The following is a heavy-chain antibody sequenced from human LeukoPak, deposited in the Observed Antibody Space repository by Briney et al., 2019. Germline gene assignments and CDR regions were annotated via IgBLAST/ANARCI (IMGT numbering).Heavy chain of an antibody. CDR1: GFTFSSYS. D-gene: IGHD2-2*01. CDR3: AKDARLTVVVPAAIDY. V-gene: IGHV3-48*01. CDR2: ISSSSSTI. Sequence: GGSLRLSCAASGFTFSSYSMNWVRQAPGKGLEWVSYISSSSSTIYYADSVKGRFTISRDNSKNTLYLQMNSLRAEDTAVYYCAKDARLTVVVPAAIDYWGQGTLVTVSS. J-gene: IGHJ4*02.